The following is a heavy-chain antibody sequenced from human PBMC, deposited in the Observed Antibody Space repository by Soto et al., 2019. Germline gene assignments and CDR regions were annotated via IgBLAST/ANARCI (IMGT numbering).Heavy chain of an antibody. CDR3: ARVRYCSSTSCYIEFYYYYGMDV. CDR2: IKQDGSEK. J-gene: IGHJ6*02. D-gene: IGHD2-2*02. V-gene: IGHV3-7*01. Sequence: QPGGSLRLSCAASGFTFSSYWMSWVRQAPGKGLEWVANIKQDGSEKYYVDSVKGRFTISRDNAKNSLYLQMNSLRAEDTAVYYCARVRYCSSTSCYIEFYYYYGMDVWGQGTTVTVSS. CDR1: GFTFSSYW.